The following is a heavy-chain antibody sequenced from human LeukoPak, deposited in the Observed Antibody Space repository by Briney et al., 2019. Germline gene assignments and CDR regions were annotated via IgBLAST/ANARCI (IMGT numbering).Heavy chain of an antibody. D-gene: IGHD3-3*01. V-gene: IGHV4-34*01. CDR1: GGSFSGYY. CDR3: ARVEGYDFWSGYYTGSSGYYMDV. J-gene: IGHJ6*03. CDR2: IYYSGST. Sequence: SETLSLTCAVYGGSFSGYYWGWIRQPPGKGLEWIGSIYYSGSTYYNPSPKSRVTISVDTSKNQFSLKLSSVTAADTAVYYCARVEGYDFWSGYYTGSSGYYMDVWGKGTTVTVSS.